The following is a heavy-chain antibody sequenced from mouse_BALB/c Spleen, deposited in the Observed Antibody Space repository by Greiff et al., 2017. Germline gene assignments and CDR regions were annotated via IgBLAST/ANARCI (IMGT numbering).Heavy chain of an antibody. Sequence: QVQLQQSGPELVKPGASVKISCKASGYAFSSSWMNWVKQRPGQGLEWIGRIYPGDGDTNYNGKFKGKATLTADKSSSTAYMQLSSLTSVDSAVYFCAIGYYGSSPVWFAYWGQGTLVTVSA. V-gene: IGHV1-82*01. J-gene: IGHJ3*01. CDR2: IYPGDGDT. CDR3: AIGYYGSSPVWFAY. D-gene: IGHD1-1*01. CDR1: GYAFSSSW.